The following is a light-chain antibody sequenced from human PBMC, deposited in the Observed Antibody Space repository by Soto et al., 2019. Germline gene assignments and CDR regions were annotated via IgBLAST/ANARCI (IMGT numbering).Light chain of an antibody. J-gene: IGKJ2*01. Sequence: EIVLTQSPATLSLSPRERASLSCRASQSVSSYLAWYQQKPGQAPRLLIFDASNMATGIPARFSGSGSGTDFALTISSLESEDFAVYYCQQRSNWPYTFGQGTKMEIK. CDR2: DAS. CDR3: QQRSNWPYT. CDR1: QSVSSY. V-gene: IGKV3-11*01.